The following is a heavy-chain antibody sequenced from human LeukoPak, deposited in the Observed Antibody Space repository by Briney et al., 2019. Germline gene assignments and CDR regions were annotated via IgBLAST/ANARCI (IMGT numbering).Heavy chain of an antibody. CDR2: IYSGGST. CDR3: ARGPLDYGDYTFDY. Sequence: PGGSLRLSCAASGFIFSTYWMHWVRQAPGKGLEWVSVIYSGGSTYYADSVKGRFTISRDNSKNTLYLQMNSLRAEDTAVYYCARGPLDYGDYTFDYWGQGTLVTVSS. V-gene: IGHV3-66*02. D-gene: IGHD4-17*01. J-gene: IGHJ4*02. CDR1: GFIFSTYW.